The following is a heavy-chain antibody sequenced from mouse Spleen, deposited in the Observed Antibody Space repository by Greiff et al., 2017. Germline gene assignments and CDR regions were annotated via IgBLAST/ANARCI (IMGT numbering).Heavy chain of an antibody. CDR2: IDPSDSYT. Sequence: VQLQQPGAELVMPGASVKLSCKASGYTFTSYWMHWVKQRPGQGLEWIGEIDPSDSYTNYNQKFKGKATLTVDKSSSTAYMQLSSLTSEDSAVYYCARGGLRRGAWFAYWGQGTLVTVSA. CDR3: ARGGLRRGAWFAY. CDR1: GYTFTSYW. D-gene: IGHD2-2*01. J-gene: IGHJ3*01. V-gene: IGHV1-69*01.